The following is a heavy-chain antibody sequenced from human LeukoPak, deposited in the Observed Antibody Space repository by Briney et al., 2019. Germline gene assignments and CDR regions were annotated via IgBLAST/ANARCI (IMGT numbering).Heavy chain of an antibody. CDR2: SYYSVST. CDR3: ARDREVGYYDILTGYRYYYGMDV. V-gene: IGHV4-31*03. D-gene: IGHD3-9*01. Sequence: SETLSLTCTVSGGSISSGGYYWSWIRQHPGKGLEWIGYSYYSVSTYYNPSLKSRVTISVDTSKNQFSLKLSSVTAADTAVYYCARDREVGYYDILTGYRYYYGMDVWGQGTTVTVSS. J-gene: IGHJ6*02. CDR1: GGSISSGGYY.